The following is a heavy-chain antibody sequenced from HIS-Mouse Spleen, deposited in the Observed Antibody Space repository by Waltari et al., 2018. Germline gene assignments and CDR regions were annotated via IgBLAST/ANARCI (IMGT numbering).Heavy chain of an antibody. J-gene: IGHJ2*01. CDR3: AREIPYSSSWYDWYFDL. CDR2: IYYSGRT. Sequence: QLQLQESGPGLVKPSETLSLTCTVSGCSISSSSYYWGWIGQPPGKGLEWIGGIYYSGRTYTNPSLKSQCTISVDTSQNQFSLKLSSVTAADTAVYYCAREIPYSSSWYDWYFDLWGRGTLVTVSS. CDR1: GCSISSSSYY. V-gene: IGHV4-39*07. D-gene: IGHD6-13*01.